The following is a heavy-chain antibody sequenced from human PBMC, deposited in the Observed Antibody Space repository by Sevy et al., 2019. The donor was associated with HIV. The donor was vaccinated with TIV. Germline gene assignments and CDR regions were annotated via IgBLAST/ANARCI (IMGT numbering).Heavy chain of an antibody. CDR2: ISASGGGT. V-gene: IGHV3-23*01. CDR3: AKGDSSGWHGHFAY. CDR1: GFTFSRCA. Sequence: GGSLRLSCAASGFTFSRCAMNWVRQAPGKGLEWVSDISASGGGTNYADSVKGRFTISRDNSKNTLYLQMNSLRAEDTAVYYCAKGDSSGWHGHFAYWGQGNLVTVSS. D-gene: IGHD6-19*01. J-gene: IGHJ4*02.